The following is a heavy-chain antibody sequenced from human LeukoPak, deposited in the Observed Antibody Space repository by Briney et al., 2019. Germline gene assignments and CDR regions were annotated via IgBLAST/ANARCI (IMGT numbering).Heavy chain of an antibody. CDR2: INHSGST. CDR3: ARVDYDILTGYPTTYYYYMDV. D-gene: IGHD3-9*01. V-gene: IGHV4-34*01. Sequence: PSETLSLTCAVYGGSFSGYYWSWIRQPPGKGLEWIGEINHSGSTNYNPSLKSRVTISVDTSKNQFSLKLSSVTAADTAVYYCARVDYDILTGYPTTYYYYMDVWGKGTTVTVSS. CDR1: GGSFSGYY. J-gene: IGHJ6*03.